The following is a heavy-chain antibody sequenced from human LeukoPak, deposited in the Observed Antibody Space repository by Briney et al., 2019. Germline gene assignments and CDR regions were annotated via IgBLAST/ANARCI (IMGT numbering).Heavy chain of an antibody. CDR2: ISSSSSYI. CDR1: GFTFSSYS. CDR3: ARGDPDYYDSSGYLRRAFDI. D-gene: IGHD3-22*01. V-gene: IGHV3-21*01. J-gene: IGHJ3*02. Sequence: GGSLRLSCAASGFTFSSYSMNWVRQAPGKGLEWVSSISSSSSYIYYADSVKGRFTISRDNAKNSLYLQMNSLRAEDTAVYYCARGDPDYYDSSGYLRRAFDIWGQGTMVTVSS.